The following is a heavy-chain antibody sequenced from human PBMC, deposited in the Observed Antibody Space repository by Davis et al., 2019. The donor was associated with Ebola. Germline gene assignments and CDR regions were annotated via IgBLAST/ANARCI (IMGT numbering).Heavy chain of an antibody. Sequence: GGSLRLSCAASGFTFSSYAIHWVRQAPGKGLEWVAVISYDGSNKYYADSVKGRFTISRDNSKNTLYLQMNSLRAEDTAVYYCARRSYPDYWGQGTLVTVSS. CDR1: GFTFSSYA. CDR3: ARRSYPDY. J-gene: IGHJ4*02. V-gene: IGHV3-30-3*01. D-gene: IGHD1-26*01. CDR2: ISYDGSNK.